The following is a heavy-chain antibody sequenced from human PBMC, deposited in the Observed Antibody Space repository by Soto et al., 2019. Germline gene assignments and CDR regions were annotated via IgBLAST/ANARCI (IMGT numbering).Heavy chain of an antibody. CDR3: ARDREYHWNYNWFDP. CDR2: ISAYNGNT. CDR1: GYTFTSYG. V-gene: IGHV1-18*01. J-gene: IGHJ5*02. D-gene: IGHD1-7*01. Sequence: QVQLVQSGAEVKKPGASVKVSCKASGYTFTSYGISWVRQAPGQGLEWMGWISAYNGNTNFAQKLQGRVTMTTETSTSTAYMELRSLRSDDTAVYYCARDREYHWNYNWFDPLGQGTLVTVSS.